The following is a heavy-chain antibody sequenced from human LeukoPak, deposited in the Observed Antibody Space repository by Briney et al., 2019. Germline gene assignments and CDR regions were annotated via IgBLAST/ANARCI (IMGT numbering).Heavy chain of an antibody. Sequence: ASVKVSCKASGYTFTDYYMHWVRQAPGQGLEWMGWINPNSGDTNYIQKFQGRVTMTRDTSINTVYMEVNRLSSDDTAVCYCAGYCSRTSCTNDYWGQGTLVTVSS. CDR1: GYTFTDYY. D-gene: IGHD2-2*01. V-gene: IGHV1-2*02. CDR2: INPNSGDT. J-gene: IGHJ4*02. CDR3: AGYCSRTSCTNDY.